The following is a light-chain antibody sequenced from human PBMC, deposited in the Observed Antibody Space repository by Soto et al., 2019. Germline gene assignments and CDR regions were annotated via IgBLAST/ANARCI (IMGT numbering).Light chain of an antibody. CDR1: QSVLYSSNNKNY. Sequence: DIVMTQSPDSLAVSLGERATINCKSSQSVLYSSNNKNYLAWYQQKPGQPPKLLIYWASTRESGVPDRFSGSGSGTDFTLTISSLQAEDFAVYYCQQYNHWIDFGQGTRLEIK. V-gene: IGKV4-1*01. J-gene: IGKJ5*01. CDR3: QQYNHWID. CDR2: WAS.